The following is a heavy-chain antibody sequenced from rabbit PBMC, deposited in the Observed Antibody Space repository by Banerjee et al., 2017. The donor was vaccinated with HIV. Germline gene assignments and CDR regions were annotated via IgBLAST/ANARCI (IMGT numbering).Heavy chain of an antibody. J-gene: IGHJ4*01. CDR1: GFSFSSGYC. CDR2: IYAGEGTT. CDR3: ARAIGSGWNNL. Sequence: QSLEESGGDLVKPGASLTLTCTASGFSFSSGYCMCWVRQAPGKGLEWIACIYAGEGTTDYASWVNGRFTISTDNAQNTVDLQMNSLTAADTATYFCARAIGSGWNNLWGPGTLVTVS. V-gene: IGHV1S40*01. D-gene: IGHD4-1*01.